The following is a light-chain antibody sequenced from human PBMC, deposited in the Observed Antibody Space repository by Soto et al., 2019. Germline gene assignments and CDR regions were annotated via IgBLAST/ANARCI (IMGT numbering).Light chain of an antibody. CDR3: QQYHPSSWP. J-gene: IGKJ1*01. Sequence: IQLTYSPTTLSASFGDLDTITCPTSRILNARLAWYQQKPGKAPKLLIYKASTLEGEVPSRFSGSGSETEFTLTINSLQPDDSATYYCQQYHPSSWPFGQGTKVDI. CDR1: RILNAR. CDR2: KAS. V-gene: IGKV1-5*03.